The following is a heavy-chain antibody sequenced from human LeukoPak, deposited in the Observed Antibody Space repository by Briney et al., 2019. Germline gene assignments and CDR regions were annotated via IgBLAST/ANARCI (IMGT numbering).Heavy chain of an antibody. CDR3: ARGYSYGIFDY. J-gene: IGHJ4*02. CDR2: IYHSGST. V-gene: IGHV4-30-2*01. Sequence: TSETLSLTCAVSGGSISSGGYSWSWIRQPPGKGLERIGYIYHSGSTYYNPSLKSRVTISVDRSKNQFSLKLSSVTAADTAVYYCARGYSYGIFDYWGQGTLVTVSS. CDR1: GGSISSGGYS. D-gene: IGHD5-18*01.